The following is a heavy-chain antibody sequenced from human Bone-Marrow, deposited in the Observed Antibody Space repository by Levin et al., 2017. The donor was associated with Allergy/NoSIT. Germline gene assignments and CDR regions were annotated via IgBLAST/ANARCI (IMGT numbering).Heavy chain of an antibody. CDR3: ARGRQQLVREFDY. D-gene: IGHD6-13*01. CDR2: ISSSDSNI. V-gene: IGHV3-11*01. J-gene: IGHJ4*02. Sequence: KSGGSLRLSCAASGFTFSDHYMSWIRQAPGKGLEWVSYISSSDSNIQYADSVKGRFTISRDNAKKSLYLQMNSLRVEDTAVYYCARGRQQLVREFDYWGQGTLVTVSS. CDR1: GFTFSDHY.